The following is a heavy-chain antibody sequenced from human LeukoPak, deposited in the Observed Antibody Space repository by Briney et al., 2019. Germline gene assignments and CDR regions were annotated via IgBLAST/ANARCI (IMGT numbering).Heavy chain of an antibody. Sequence: GGSLRLSCALSGXTLSNAWTSCVPHTPGKGQEWVGRIRSKTDGGTTDYAAPVKGRFTISRDDSKNPLYLQMNSLKSEDTAVYYCTRRRLQYYFDYWGLGILVTVSS. CDR3: TRRRLQYYFDY. CDR2: IRSKTDGGTT. J-gene: IGHJ4*02. V-gene: IGHV3-15*01. CDR1: GXTLSNAW.